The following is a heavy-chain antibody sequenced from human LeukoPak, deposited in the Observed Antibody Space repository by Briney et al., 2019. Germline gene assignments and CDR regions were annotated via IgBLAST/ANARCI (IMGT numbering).Heavy chain of an antibody. V-gene: IGHV1-8*01. CDR2: MNPNSGDT. J-gene: IGHJ4*02. Sequence: ASVKVSCKSSGYTFTSYDINWVRQATGQGLEWMGWMNPNSGDTGYAQKFQGRVTMTRDTSISTAYMELSSLRSEDTAVYYCARGLREYSDDDFPIPGYWGQGTLGNVSS. D-gene: IGHD5-12*01. CDR1: GYTFTSYD. CDR3: ARGLREYSDDDFPIPGY.